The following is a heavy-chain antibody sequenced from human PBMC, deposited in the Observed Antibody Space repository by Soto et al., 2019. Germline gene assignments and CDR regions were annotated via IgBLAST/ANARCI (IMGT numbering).Heavy chain of an antibody. D-gene: IGHD2-15*01. CDR1: SSYA. CDR3: TIDRTCSRNPSDAFDI. CDR2: ISGSGGST. J-gene: IGHJ3*02. Sequence: EVQLLESGGGLVQPGGSLRLSCAAFSSYAMSWVRQAPGKGLEWVSAISGSGGSTYYADSVKGWFTISRDNSKNTLYLKMNTRRAEDPTVYPCTIDRTCSRNPSDAFDIWGRGTMVTVSS. V-gene: IGHV3-23*01.